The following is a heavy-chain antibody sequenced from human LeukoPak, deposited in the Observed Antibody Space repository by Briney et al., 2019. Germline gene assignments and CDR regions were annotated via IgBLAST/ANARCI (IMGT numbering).Heavy chain of an antibody. CDR3: AKVYSSSSVGDFDY. CDR1: GFTFSSYG. D-gene: IGHD6-6*01. J-gene: IGHJ4*02. V-gene: IGHV3-30*18. Sequence: PGGSLRLSCAASGFTFSSYGMHWVRQAPGKGLEWVAVISYDGSNKYYADSVKGRFTISRDNSKNTLYLQMNSLRAEDTAVYYCAKVYSSSSVGDFDYWGREPWSPSPQ. CDR2: ISYDGSNK.